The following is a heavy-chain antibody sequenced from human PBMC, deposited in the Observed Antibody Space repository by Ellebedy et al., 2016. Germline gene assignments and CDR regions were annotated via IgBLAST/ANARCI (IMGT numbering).Heavy chain of an antibody. CDR2: VNTFSGNT. Sequence: ASVKVSCXASGYTFTTFSITWVRQVPGQGLEWMGFVNTFSGNTKFAQKFQGRVSMTTDSSTHTAYMELRSLRSDDTAVYYCARVSGSIALNWFDPWGQGTLVTVSS. J-gene: IGHJ5*02. V-gene: IGHV1-18*04. CDR1: GYTFTTFS. CDR3: ARVSGSIALNWFDP. D-gene: IGHD3-22*01.